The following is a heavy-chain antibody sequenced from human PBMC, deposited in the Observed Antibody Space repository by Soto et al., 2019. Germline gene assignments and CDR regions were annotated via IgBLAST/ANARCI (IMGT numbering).Heavy chain of an antibody. CDR3: AREAKQWLDPVGWFDP. V-gene: IGHV3-30-3*01. J-gene: IGHJ5*02. Sequence: QVQLVESGGGVVQPGRSLRLSCAASGFTFSSYAMHWVRQAPGKGLEWVAVISYDGSNKYYADSVKGRFTISRDNSKNXLYLTMNSMRAEDTAVYYCAREAKQWLDPVGWFDPWGQGTLVTVSS. CDR2: ISYDGSNK. D-gene: IGHD6-19*01. CDR1: GFTFSSYA.